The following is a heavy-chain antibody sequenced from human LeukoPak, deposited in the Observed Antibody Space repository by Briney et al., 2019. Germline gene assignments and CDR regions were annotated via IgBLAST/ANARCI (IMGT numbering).Heavy chain of an antibody. CDR1: GFTFDDYA. D-gene: IGHD3-9*01. CDR2: ISWNSGSL. Sequence: GGSLRLSCAASGFTFDDYAMHWVRQAPGKGLEWVSGISWNSGSLGYADSVKGRFTISRDNAKNSLYLQMNSLRAEDTALYYCAKDHSYYDILTGFDYWGQGTLVTVSS. J-gene: IGHJ4*02. CDR3: AKDHSYYDILTGFDY. V-gene: IGHV3-9*01.